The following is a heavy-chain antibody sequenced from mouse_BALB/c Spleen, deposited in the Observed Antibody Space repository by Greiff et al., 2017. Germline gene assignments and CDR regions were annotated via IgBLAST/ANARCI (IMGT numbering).Heavy chain of an antibody. CDR1: GYAFTNYL. CDR3: ARGGYDYGIFAY. D-gene: IGHD2-4*01. Sequence: VQLQQSGAELVRPGTSVKVSCKASGYAFTNYLIEWVKQRPGQGLEWIGVINPGSGGTNYNEKFKGKATLTADKSSSTAYMQLSSLTSDDSAVYFCARGGYDYGIFAYWGQGTLVTVSA. J-gene: IGHJ3*01. V-gene: IGHV1-54*01. CDR2: INPGSGGT.